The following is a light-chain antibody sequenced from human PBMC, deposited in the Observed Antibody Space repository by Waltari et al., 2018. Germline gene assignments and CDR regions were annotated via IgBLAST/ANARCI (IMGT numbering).Light chain of an antibody. J-gene: IGLJ2*01. CDR2: EVT. CDR3: CSYTSSHTVV. Sequence: QSALPQPASVSGSPGQSITISCTGTSSDVGDYNYVSWYQQHPGKVPKLMIFEVTNRPSGVSNRFSGSKSGNTASLTISGLQAEDEADYYCCSYTSSHTVVFGGGTKLTVL. V-gene: IGLV2-14*01. CDR1: SSDVGDYNY.